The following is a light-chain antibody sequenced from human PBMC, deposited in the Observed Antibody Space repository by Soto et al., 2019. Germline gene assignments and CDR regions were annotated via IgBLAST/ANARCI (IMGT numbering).Light chain of an antibody. V-gene: IGKV3-11*01. CDR3: QWRSNWPPWT. CDR1: QSVSSY. J-gene: IGKJ1*01. CDR2: DVS. Sequence: EIVLTQSPATLSLSPGERATLSCRASQSVSSYLAWYQQKPGQAPRLLIYDVSNRATGIPARFSGGGSGTDFTLTISSVEPEDFAVYYCQWRSNWPPWTFGQGTKVEIK.